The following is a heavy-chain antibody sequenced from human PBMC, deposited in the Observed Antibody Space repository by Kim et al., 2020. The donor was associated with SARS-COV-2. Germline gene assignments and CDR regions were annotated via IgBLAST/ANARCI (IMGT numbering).Heavy chain of an antibody. J-gene: IGHJ4*02. CDR2: IYGGDTST. CDR1: GFNFASYD. Sequence: GGSLRLSCAVSGFNFASYDMSWVRQAPGKGLEWVSLIYGGDTSTYYADSVKGRFTISRDNSKNTLYLQMNSLRAEDTAVYYCAMPFYWGQGTLVTVSS. CDR3: AMPFY. V-gene: IGHV3-23*03.